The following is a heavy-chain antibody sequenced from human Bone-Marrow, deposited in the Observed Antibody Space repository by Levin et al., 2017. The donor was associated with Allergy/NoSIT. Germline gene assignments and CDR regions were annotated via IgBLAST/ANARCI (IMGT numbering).Heavy chain of an antibody. CDR2: INPNSGGT. CDR3: ARGGYSYGYGNFDY. D-gene: IGHD5-18*01. Sequence: GESLKISCKASGYTFTGYYMHWVRQAPGQGLEWMGWINPNSGGTNYAQKFQGRVTMTRDTSISTAYMELSRLRSDDTAVYYCARGGYSYGYGNFDYWGQGTLVTVSS. V-gene: IGHV1-2*02. J-gene: IGHJ4*02. CDR1: GYTFTGYY.